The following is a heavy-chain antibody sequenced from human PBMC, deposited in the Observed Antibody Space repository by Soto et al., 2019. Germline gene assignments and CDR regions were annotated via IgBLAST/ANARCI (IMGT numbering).Heavy chain of an antibody. V-gene: IGHV4-59*01. CDR1: SGAISIFF. Sequence: SETLSPTSTLSSGAISIFFWRWLRQAPRKGLEWLGYVYYSGSTNYNPSLKSRVTISVDTSKNQFSLKLTSVTAADTAVYYCARVSNGDPTYYFDYWGQGTLVT. CDR2: VYYSGST. CDR3: ARVSNGDPTYYFDY. J-gene: IGHJ4*02. D-gene: IGHD4-17*01.